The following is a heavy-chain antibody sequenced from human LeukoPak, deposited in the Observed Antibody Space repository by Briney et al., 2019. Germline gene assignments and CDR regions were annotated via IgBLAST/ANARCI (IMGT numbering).Heavy chain of an antibody. J-gene: IGHJ4*02. CDR2: IIPIFGTA. CDR1: GGTFSSYA. V-gene: IGHV1-69*13. CDR3: AREGTVGATTDDY. D-gene: IGHD1-26*01. Sequence: SVKVSCKASGGTFSSYAISWVRQAPGQGLEWMGGIIPIFGTANYSQKFQGRVTITADESTSTAYMELSSLRSEDTAVYYCAREGTVGATTDDYWGQGTLVTVSS.